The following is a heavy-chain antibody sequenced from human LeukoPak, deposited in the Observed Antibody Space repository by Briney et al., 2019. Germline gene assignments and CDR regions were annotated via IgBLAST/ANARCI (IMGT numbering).Heavy chain of an antibody. V-gene: IGHV3-23*01. CDR1: GFTFSSYA. D-gene: IGHD2-2*01. CDR2: ISGSGGST. J-gene: IGHJ2*01. Sequence: PGGSLRLSCAASGFTFSSYAMSWVRQAPGKGLEWVSAISGSGGSTYYADSVKGRFTISRDNSKNTLYLQMNSLRAEDTAVYYCASVGVSAATCDWYFDLWGRGTLVTVSS. CDR3: ASVGVSAATCDWYFDL.